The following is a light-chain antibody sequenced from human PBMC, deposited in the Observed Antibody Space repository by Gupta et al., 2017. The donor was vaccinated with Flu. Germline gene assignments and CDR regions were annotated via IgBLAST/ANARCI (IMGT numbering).Light chain of an antibody. V-gene: IGKV1-33*01. Sequence: DTQMPQSPSSLSASAGDRVTITCQASQDISNYLNWYQQKPGKAPKRLIYDASNLETGVPSRFSGSGSGTDFTFTISSLQPEDIATYYCQQYDNLPRFTCGPGTKVEIK. J-gene: IGKJ3*01. CDR3: QQYDNLPRFT. CDR2: DAS. CDR1: QDISNY.